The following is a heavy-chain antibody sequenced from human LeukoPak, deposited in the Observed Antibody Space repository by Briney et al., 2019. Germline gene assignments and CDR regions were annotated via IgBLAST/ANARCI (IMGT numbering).Heavy chain of an antibody. J-gene: IGHJ4*02. D-gene: IGHD6-19*01. V-gene: IGHV1-46*01. CDR2: INPSGGST. CDR3: AREVLIAVAARTLDY. Sequence: ASVKVSCKASGYAFTSYYMHWVRQAPGRGLEWMGIINPSGGSTSYAQKFQGRVTMTRDTSTSTVYMELSSLRSEDTAVYYCAREVLIAVAARTLDYWGQGTLVTVSS. CDR1: GYAFTSYY.